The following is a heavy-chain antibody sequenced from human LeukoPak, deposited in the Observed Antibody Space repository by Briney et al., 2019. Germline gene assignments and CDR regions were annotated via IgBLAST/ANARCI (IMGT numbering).Heavy chain of an antibody. Sequence: GGSLRLSCAAPGFTFRSSWMHWVRQVPGKGLVWVSHIKSDGSRTSYADSVKGRFTISRDNAKNTVYLQMNSLRAEDTAVYYCARDVRYSFAAWGQGPLVTVSS. J-gene: IGHJ4*02. D-gene: IGHD5-18*01. CDR3: ARDVRYSFAA. V-gene: IGHV3-74*01. CDR1: GFTFRSSW. CDR2: IKSDGSRT.